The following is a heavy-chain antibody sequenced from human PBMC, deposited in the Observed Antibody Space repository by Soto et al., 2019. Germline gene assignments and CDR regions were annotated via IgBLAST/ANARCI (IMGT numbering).Heavy chain of an antibody. V-gene: IGHV4-34*01. D-gene: IGHD4-17*01. J-gene: IGHJ5*02. CDR3: ARTDYGDYFLFWFDP. CDR2: INHSGST. Sequence: PSETLSLTCAVYGGSFSGYYWSWIRQPPGKGLEWIGEINHSGSTNYNPSLKSRVTISVDTSKNQFSLKLSSVTAADTAVYYCARTDYGDYFLFWFDPWGQGTLVTVSS. CDR1: GGSFSGYY.